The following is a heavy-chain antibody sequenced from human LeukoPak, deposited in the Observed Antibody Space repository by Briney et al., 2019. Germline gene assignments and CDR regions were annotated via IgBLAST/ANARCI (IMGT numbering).Heavy chain of an antibody. CDR2: MSVNGVNK. J-gene: IGHJ4*02. CDR1: GFSFSSYS. D-gene: IGHD1-26*01. Sequence: GGSLRLSCVASGFSFSSYSIHWVRRVPGKGLEWVAVMSVNGVNKYYADSVRGRFTISRDNSKNTLYLQMNSLRAEDTAVYYCVRDGVGATTYFDHWGQGNLVTVSS. V-gene: IGHV3-30-3*01. CDR3: VRDGVGATTYFDH.